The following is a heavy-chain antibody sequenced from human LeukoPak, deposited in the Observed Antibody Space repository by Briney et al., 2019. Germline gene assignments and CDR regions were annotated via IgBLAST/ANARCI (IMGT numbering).Heavy chain of an antibody. CDR1: GDSFSSSSAA. CDR2: VYYRSKLYS. J-gene: IGHJ4*02. Sequence: QTLSLTCAISGDSFSSSSAAWNWLRQSPVRGLEWLGRVYYRSKLYSHSVVSVKSRITINPDKSKNQFSLQLNSVTPEDTAVYYCARSYAGALDYWGQGTLVTVSS. CDR3: ARSYAGALDY. V-gene: IGHV6-1*01. D-gene: IGHD3-16*01.